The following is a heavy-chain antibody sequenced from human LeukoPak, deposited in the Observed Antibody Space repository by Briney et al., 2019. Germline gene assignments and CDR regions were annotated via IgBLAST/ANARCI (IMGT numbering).Heavy chain of an antibody. Sequence: ASVKVSCKASGYTFTSYGISWVRQAPGQGLEWMGWISAYNGNTNYAQKFQGRVTMTEDTSTDTAYMELSSLRSEDTAVYYCATQTYYDFWSGYWAYWGQGTLVTVSS. CDR1: GYTFTSYG. D-gene: IGHD3-3*01. J-gene: IGHJ4*02. CDR2: ISAYNGNT. CDR3: ATQTYYDFWSGYWAY. V-gene: IGHV1-18*01.